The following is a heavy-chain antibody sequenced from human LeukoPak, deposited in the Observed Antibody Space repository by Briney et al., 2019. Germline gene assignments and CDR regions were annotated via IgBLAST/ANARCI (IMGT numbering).Heavy chain of an antibody. CDR3: AKISSSAESNFDY. Sequence: GGSLRLSCAASGFTFRTYAMHWVRQAPGKGLEWVAFIWPDGSKKFYADSVKGRFTISRDNSNHTLYLQMNSLRPEDTALYFCAKISSSAESNFDYWGQGILLTVSS. CDR2: IWPDGSKK. CDR1: GFTFRTYA. J-gene: IGHJ4*02. V-gene: IGHV3-30*02. D-gene: IGHD6-25*01.